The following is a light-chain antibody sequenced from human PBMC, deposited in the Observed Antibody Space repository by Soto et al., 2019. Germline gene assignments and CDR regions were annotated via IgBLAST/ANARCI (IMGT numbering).Light chain of an antibody. Sequence: EIVLTQSPATLSSFPGDRVTLSCRASQAVNTRLAWYQHKTGQAPRLLIYIASNRAAGVPARFSGSGSGTYFTLTISNVEPEDFAVYYCHQRQSWPRTFGQGTNVDIK. CDR1: QAVNTR. CDR2: IAS. CDR3: HQRQSWPRT. V-gene: IGKV3-11*01. J-gene: IGKJ1*01.